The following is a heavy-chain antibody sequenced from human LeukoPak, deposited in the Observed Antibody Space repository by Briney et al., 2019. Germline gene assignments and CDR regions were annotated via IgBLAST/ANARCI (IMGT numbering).Heavy chain of an antibody. J-gene: IGHJ4*02. Sequence: GGSLRLSCAASGFTFSSYEMNWVRQAPGKGLEWVSYISSSGSTIYYADSVKGRFTISRDNAKNTLYLQMNSLRAEDTAVYYCARDWYHAIDYWGQGTLVTVSS. V-gene: IGHV3-48*03. CDR3: ARDWYHAIDY. CDR1: GFTFSSYE. CDR2: ISSSGSTI. D-gene: IGHD2-2*01.